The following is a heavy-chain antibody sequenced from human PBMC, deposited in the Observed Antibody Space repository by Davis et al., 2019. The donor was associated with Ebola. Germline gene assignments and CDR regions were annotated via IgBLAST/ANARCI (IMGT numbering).Heavy chain of an antibody. CDR2: ISSSGAST. CDR1: GFTFSSYN. Sequence: GESLKISCAGSGFTFSSYNINWVRQAPGKGLEWVSSISSSGASTYYAASVKGRFTVSRDNARNSLYLQMNTLRVDDTAMYYCTTDIRRAESCGWFDSWGQGTLVTVSS. CDR3: TTDIRRAESCGWFDS. D-gene: IGHD2-15*01. J-gene: IGHJ5*01. V-gene: IGHV3-21*01.